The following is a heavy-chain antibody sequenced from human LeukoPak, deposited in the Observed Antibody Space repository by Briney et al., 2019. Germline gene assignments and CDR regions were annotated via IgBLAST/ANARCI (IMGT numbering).Heavy chain of an antibody. V-gene: IGHV3-7*01. CDR3: ARSPLAAAGIADY. CDR1: GFTFSSYW. CDR2: IKPDGSEK. D-gene: IGHD6-13*01. Sequence: GGSLRLSCAASGFTFSSYWMSWVRQAPGKGLEWVASIKPDGSEKYYVDSVKGRFTISRDNAKNSLFLQMNSLRAADTAVYYCARSPLAAAGIADYWGQGTLVIVSS. J-gene: IGHJ4*02.